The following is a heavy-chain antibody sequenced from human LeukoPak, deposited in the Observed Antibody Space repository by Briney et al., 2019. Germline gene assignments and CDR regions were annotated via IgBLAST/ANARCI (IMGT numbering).Heavy chain of an antibody. CDR2: IYSDGSS. J-gene: IGHJ3*02. D-gene: IGHD5-24*01. V-gene: IGHV4-61*02. CDR3: ARDIRTDPYNYDGFDI. Sequence: SQTLSLTCTVSGGSISISGYYWRWIRQPAGKGLEWIGRIYSDGSSNCSPSLNSRVTISIDTSKNQFSLNLSSVTAADTAVYYCARDIRTDPYNYDGFDIWGQGTMVTVSS. CDR1: GGSISISGYY.